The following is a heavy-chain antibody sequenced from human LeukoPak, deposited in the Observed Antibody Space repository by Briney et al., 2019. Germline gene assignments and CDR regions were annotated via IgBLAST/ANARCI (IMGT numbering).Heavy chain of an antibody. V-gene: IGHV1-18*01. CDR1: GYTFTTYG. D-gene: IGHD5/OR15-5a*01. CDR2: VSGYTGNT. CDR3: ARGEVSASLYYFDF. J-gene: IGHJ4*02. Sequence: ASVSVSCKTSGYTFTTYGVSWVRQAPGQGLEWMGWVSGYTGNTNYAERFQGRVTMTTDTSSSTVYMELTSLRSDDTAVYYCARGEVSASLYYFDFWGQGTLVTAS.